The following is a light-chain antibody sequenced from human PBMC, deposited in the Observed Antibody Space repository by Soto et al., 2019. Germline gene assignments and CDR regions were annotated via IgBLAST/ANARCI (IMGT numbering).Light chain of an antibody. J-gene: IGLJ3*02. CDR3: QSYDSSLSGFWV. V-gene: IGLV1-40*01. CDR1: SSNIGAGYD. CDR2: GNS. Sequence: SVLTQPPSVSGAPGQRVTISCTGSSSNIGAGYDVHWYQQLPGTAPKLLIYGNSNRPSGVPDRFSGYKSGTSASLAITGLQAEDEADYYCQSYDSSLSGFWVFGGGTKLTVL.